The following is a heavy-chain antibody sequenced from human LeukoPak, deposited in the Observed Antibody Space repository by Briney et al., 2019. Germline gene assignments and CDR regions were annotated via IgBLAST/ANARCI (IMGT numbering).Heavy chain of an antibody. CDR3: ARYGLDRHLDY. CDR1: GFTFSSYA. Sequence: GGSLRLSCAASGFTFSSYAMHWVRQAPGKGLEWVAVISYDGSNKYYADSVKGRFTISRDNSKNTLYLQMNSLRAEDTAVYYRARYGLDRHLDYWGQGTLVTVSS. V-gene: IGHV3-30*04. D-gene: IGHD4-17*01. CDR2: ISYDGSNK. J-gene: IGHJ4*02.